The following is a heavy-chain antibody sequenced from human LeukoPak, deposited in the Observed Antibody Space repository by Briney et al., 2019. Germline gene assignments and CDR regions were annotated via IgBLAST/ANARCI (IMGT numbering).Heavy chain of an antibody. CDR2: MNPNSGNT. D-gene: IGHD4-11*01. Sequence: ASVKVSCKASGYTFTSYDINWVRQATGQGLEWMGWMNPNSGNTGYAQKFQGRVTMTRDTSISTAYMELSSLRSENTAVYYCARGLTTVTHYYWGQGTLVTVSS. CDR1: GYTFTSYD. CDR3: ARGLTTVTHYY. V-gene: IGHV1-8*01. J-gene: IGHJ4*02.